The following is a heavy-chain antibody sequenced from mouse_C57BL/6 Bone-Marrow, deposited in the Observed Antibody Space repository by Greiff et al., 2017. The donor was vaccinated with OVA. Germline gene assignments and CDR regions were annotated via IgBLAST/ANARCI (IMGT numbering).Heavy chain of an antibody. D-gene: IGHD2-3*01. J-gene: IGHJ3*01. V-gene: IGHV1-7*01. Sequence: VQLQQSGAELVKPGASVKLSCTASGYTFTSYCMHWVKQRPGQGLEWIGYINPSSGYTKYNQKFKDKATLTADKSSSTAYMQLSSQTYEDSAVYYCARDDGYLGIAYWGQGTLVTVSA. CDR1: GYTFTSYC. CDR2: INPSSGYT. CDR3: ARDDGYLGIAY.